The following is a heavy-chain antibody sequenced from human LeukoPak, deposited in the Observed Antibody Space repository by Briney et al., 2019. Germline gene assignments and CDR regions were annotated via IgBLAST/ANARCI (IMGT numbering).Heavy chain of an antibody. Sequence: TSETLSLTCAVYGGSFSGYYWSWIRQPPGKGLEWIGEINHSGSTNYNPSLKSRVTISVDTSKNQFSLKLSSVTAADTAVYYCARGGDYDSSGYYRNSTFLFDYWGQGTLVTASS. D-gene: IGHD3-22*01. CDR3: ARGGDYDSSGYYRNSTFLFDY. V-gene: IGHV4-34*01. CDR2: INHSGST. CDR1: GGSFSGYY. J-gene: IGHJ4*02.